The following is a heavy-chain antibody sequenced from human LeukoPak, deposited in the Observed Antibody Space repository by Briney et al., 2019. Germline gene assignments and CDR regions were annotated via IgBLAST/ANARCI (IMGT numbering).Heavy chain of an antibody. V-gene: IGHV3-64*01. J-gene: IGHJ4*02. D-gene: IGHD2-2*01. CDR3: ARDYCSSTSCLLDY. Sequence: PGGSLRLSCAASGFTFSSYAMHWVRQAPGKGLEYVSAISSNGGSTYYANSVKGRFTISRDNSKNTLYLQMGSLRAEDMAVYYCARDYCSSTSCLLDYWGQGTLATVSS. CDR1: GFTFSSYA. CDR2: ISSNGGST.